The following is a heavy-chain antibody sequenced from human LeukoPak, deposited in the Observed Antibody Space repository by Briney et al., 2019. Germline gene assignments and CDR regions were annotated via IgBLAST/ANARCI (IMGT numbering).Heavy chain of an antibody. Sequence: PSETLSLTCTVSGVSISSYYWSWIRQPPGKGLEWIGYIYYSGSTNYNPSLKSRVTISVDTSKNQFSLKLSSVTAADTAVYYCARLVGATVNWGQGTLVTVSS. CDR3: ARLVGATVN. CDR1: GVSISSYY. D-gene: IGHD1-26*01. V-gene: IGHV4-59*01. J-gene: IGHJ4*02. CDR2: IYYSGST.